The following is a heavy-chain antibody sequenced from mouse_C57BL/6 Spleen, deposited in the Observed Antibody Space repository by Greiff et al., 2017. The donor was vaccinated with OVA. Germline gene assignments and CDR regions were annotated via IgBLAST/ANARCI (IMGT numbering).Heavy chain of an antibody. Sequence: VQLQQPGTELVKPGASVKLSCKASGYTFTSYWMHWVKQRPGQGLEWIGNINPSNGGTNYNEKFKSKATLTVDKSSSTAYMQLSSLTSEDSAVYDCARRGYGYEPYYAMDYWGQGTSVTVSS. CDR3: ARRGYGYEPYYAMDY. D-gene: IGHD1-1*02. V-gene: IGHV1-53*01. J-gene: IGHJ4*01. CDR1: GYTFTSYW. CDR2: INPSNGGT.